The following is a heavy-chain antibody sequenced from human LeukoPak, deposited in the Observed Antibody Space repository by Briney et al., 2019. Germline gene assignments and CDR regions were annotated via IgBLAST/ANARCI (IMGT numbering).Heavy chain of an antibody. J-gene: IGHJ4*02. Sequence: GASLQISCKASGYRFTTYWIVWVRQMPGKGLEWMGIIYPGDSDIRYSPSFQGQVTISADKSISTAYLQWSSLKASDTAIYYCASLARRVYVEYYFDYWGQGTLVTVSS. V-gene: IGHV5-51*01. CDR1: GYRFTTYW. D-gene: IGHD2-8*01. CDR3: ASLARRVYVEYYFDY. CDR2: IYPGDSDI.